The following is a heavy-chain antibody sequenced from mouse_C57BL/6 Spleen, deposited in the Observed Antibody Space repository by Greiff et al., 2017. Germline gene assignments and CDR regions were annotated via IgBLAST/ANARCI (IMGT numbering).Heavy chain of an antibody. V-gene: IGHV1-64*01. CDR1: GYTFTSYW. J-gene: IGHJ2*01. CDR2: IHPNSGST. Sequence: QVHVKQPGAELVKPGASVKLSCKASGYTFTSYWMHWVKQRPGQGLEWIGMIHPNSGSTNYNEKFKSKATLTVDKSSSTAYMQLSSLTSEDSAVYYCASNLLEDYWGQGTTLTVSS. D-gene: IGHD1-1*01. CDR3: ASNLLEDY.